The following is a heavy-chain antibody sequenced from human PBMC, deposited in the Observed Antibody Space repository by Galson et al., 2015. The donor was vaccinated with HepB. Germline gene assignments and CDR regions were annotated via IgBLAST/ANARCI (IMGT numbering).Heavy chain of an antibody. CDR3: ARPTNGDYEDDY. CDR1: GFSVRDIF. D-gene: IGHD4-17*01. Sequence: SLRLSCAVSGFSVRDIFMTWVRQAPGKGLEWVSVIYSGGNTYYGDSVKGRFTISRDNSKNTLYLQMNSLRAGDTAVYYCARPTNGDYEDDYWGQGTLVTVSS. V-gene: IGHV3-53*01. CDR2: IYSGGNT. J-gene: IGHJ4*02.